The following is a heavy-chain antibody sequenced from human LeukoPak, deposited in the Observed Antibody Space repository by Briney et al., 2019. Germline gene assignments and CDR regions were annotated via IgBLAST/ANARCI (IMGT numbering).Heavy chain of an antibody. CDR1: GGTFSSYS. V-gene: IGHV1-69*02. Sequence: PWASVKVSCKASGGTFSSYSITWVRQAPGQGLEWMGRIIPILGIANYAQKFQGRVTITADKSTSTAYMELSGLRSEDTAVYYCAIQQRGYSYGSLDYWGQGTLVTVSS. J-gene: IGHJ4*02. CDR3: AIQQRGYSYGSLDY. D-gene: IGHD5-18*01. CDR2: IIPILGIA.